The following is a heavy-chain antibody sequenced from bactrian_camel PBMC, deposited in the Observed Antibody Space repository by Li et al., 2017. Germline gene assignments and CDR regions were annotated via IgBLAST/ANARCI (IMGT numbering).Heavy chain of an antibody. D-gene: IGHD4*01. J-gene: IGHJ4*01. CDR2: IDSDGDA. V-gene: IGHV3S53*01. CDR3: AADRSFFIPTADDNSKYDY. CDR1: GLTYSTMS. Sequence: HVQLVESGGGSVQAGGSLRLSCAASGLTYSTMSMAWFRQAPGNEREGVATIDSDGDANYADSVKGRFSISRDNAKNTVVLQMSSLKPEDTATYYCAADRSFFIPTADDNSKYDYRGQGTQVTVS.